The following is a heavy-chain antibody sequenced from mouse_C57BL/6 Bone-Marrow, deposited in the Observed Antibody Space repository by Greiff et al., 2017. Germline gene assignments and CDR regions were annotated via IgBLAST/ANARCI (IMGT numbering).Heavy chain of an antibody. Sequence: QVQLQQSGAVLVLPGASVKLSCTASGYTFISYWMPWVQQRPGQGLEWIGEFDHSDSYTNYNQTFKGKSTLTVDKSSSTAYMQLSSLTSEDSAVYYCARRWLLNAMDYWGQGTSVTVSS. CDR2: FDHSDSYT. V-gene: IGHV1-69*01. CDR1: GYTFISYW. D-gene: IGHD2-3*01. CDR3: ARRWLLNAMDY. J-gene: IGHJ4*01.